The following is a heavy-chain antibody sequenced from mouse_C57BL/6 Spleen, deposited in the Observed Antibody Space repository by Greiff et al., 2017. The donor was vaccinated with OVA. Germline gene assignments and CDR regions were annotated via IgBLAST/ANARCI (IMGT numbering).Heavy chain of an antibody. V-gene: IGHV3-6*01. Sequence: VQLQQSGPGLVKPSQSLSLTCSVTGYSITSGYYWNWIRQFPGNKLEWMGYISYDGSNNYNPSLKNRISITRDTSKNQFFLKLNSVTTEDTATYYCASQGNWYFDYWGQGTTLTVSS. CDR3: ASQGNWYFDY. CDR1: GYSITSGYY. CDR2: ISYDGSN. D-gene: IGHD4-1*01. J-gene: IGHJ2*01.